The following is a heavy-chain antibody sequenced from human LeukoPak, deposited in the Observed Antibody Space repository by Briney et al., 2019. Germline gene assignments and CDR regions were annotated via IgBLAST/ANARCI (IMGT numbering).Heavy chain of an antibody. Sequence: PGGSLRLSCAASGFTFSSYWMHWVRQAPGKGLVWVSRINSDGSSTSYADSVKGRFTISRDNAKNTLYLQMNSLRAEDTAVYYCARDGVRRYFDWLPTRYYYYYYMDVWGKGTTVTISS. J-gene: IGHJ6*03. CDR3: ARDGVRRYFDWLPTRYYYYYYMDV. CDR1: GFTFSSYW. CDR2: INSDGSST. V-gene: IGHV3-74*01. D-gene: IGHD3-9*01.